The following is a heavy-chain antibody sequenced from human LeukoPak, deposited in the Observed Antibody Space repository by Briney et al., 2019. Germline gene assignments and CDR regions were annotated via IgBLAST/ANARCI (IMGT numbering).Heavy chain of an antibody. D-gene: IGHD2-15*01. Sequence: GGSLSLSCAASGFIFSSYSMNWLRQAPGKGLEWFSSISSSSYIYYADSVKGRFTISRDNARNSLYLQMNSLNANGTAVYYNARAHLYCSVGSSYCDSWAQGTLDTVSS. CDR2: ISSSSYI. V-gene: IGHV3-21*01. CDR1: GFIFSSYS. CDR3: ARAHLYCSVGSSYCDS. J-gene: IGHJ4*02.